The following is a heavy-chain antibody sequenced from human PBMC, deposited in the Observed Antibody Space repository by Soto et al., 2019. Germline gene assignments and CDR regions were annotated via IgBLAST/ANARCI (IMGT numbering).Heavy chain of an antibody. CDR1: GYTFTSYG. V-gene: IGHV1-18*01. CDR3: ARVKGSGSSPLRWFDP. CDR2: ISAYNGNT. D-gene: IGHD3-10*01. J-gene: IGHJ5*02. Sequence: ASVKVSCKASGYTFTSYGISWVRQAPGQGLEWMGWISAYNGNTNYAQKLQGRVTMTTDTSTSTAYMELRSLRSDDTAVYYCARVKGSGSSPLRWFDPWGQGTLVTVSS.